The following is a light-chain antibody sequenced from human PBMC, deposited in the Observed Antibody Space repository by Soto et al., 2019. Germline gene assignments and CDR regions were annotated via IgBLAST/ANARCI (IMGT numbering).Light chain of an antibody. J-gene: IGLJ3*02. Sequence: QSVLTQPASVSGTPGQSITISCTGTSSDVGGYNYVSWYQQHPGKAPKLLIYEVSNRPSGVSNRFSGSKSGNTASLTISGLQAEDEADYYCCSFTSSSTVVFGGGTKLTVL. CDR3: CSFTSSSTVV. V-gene: IGLV2-14*01. CDR1: SSDVGGYNY. CDR2: EVS.